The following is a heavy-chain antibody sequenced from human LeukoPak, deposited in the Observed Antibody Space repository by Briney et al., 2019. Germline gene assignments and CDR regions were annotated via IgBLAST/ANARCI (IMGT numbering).Heavy chain of an antibody. V-gene: IGHV3-7*04. CDR3: TRVGYIDEGIDY. CDR1: GFPFSSYW. J-gene: IGHJ4*02. D-gene: IGHD5-24*01. Sequence: GGSLRLSCEASGFPFSSYWMTWVRQAPGKGREWVANIKQDGSKKSYVDSVKGRFTISRDNAKNSLYLQMNSLRAEDTAIYYCTRVGYIDEGIDYWGQGTLVTVSS. CDR2: IKQDGSKK.